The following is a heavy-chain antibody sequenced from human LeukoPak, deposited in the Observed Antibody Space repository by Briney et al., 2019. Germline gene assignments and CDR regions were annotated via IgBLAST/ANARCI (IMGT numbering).Heavy chain of an antibody. D-gene: IGHD3-16*01. CDR2: LNQDGREI. CDR3: ARDFRDGGVPHWFDP. V-gene: IGHV3-7*01. Sequence: GGSLRLSXAASGFTMSDYWLSWVRQAPGKGLEWVANLNQDGREIHYVDSVQGRFTISRDNAKNMVYLQMNSLRVEDTAVYYCARDFRDGGVPHWFDPWGQGTLVTVSS. J-gene: IGHJ5*02. CDR1: GFTMSDYW.